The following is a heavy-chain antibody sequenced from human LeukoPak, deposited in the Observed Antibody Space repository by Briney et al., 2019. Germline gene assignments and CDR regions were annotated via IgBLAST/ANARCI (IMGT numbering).Heavy chain of an antibody. Sequence: GGSLRLSCAASGFTFSNYAMSWVRQAPGKGLEWVSAISGSGGSTYYAASVKGRFTVSRDNSKDSLYLQMNSLRAEDTAVYYCAKWGDYDVLTGYYVSDYWGQGTLVTVSS. CDR3: AKWGDYDVLTGYYVSDY. CDR2: ISGSGGST. J-gene: IGHJ4*02. V-gene: IGHV3-23*01. D-gene: IGHD3-9*01. CDR1: GFTFSNYA.